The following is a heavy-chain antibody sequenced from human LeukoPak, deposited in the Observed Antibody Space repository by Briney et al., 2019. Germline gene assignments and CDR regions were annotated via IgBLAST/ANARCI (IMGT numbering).Heavy chain of an antibody. J-gene: IGHJ5*02. Sequence: ASVKVSCKASGYTVTGYYMHWVRQAPGQGLEWMGWINPNSGGTSYAQKFQGRVTMTRDTSISTVYMELSRLRSDDTAVYYCARLKSTISSGWFDPWGQGTLVTVSS. CDR2: INPNSGGT. CDR3: ARLKSTISSGWFDP. D-gene: IGHD6-6*01. CDR1: GYTVTGYY. V-gene: IGHV1-2*02.